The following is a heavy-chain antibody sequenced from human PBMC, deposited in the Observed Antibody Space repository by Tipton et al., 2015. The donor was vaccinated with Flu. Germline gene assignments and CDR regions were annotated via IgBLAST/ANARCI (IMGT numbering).Heavy chain of an antibody. CDR3: ARSTYYYGSGSSDF. CDR1: GASVGSPYC. Sequence: TLSLTCSVSGASVGSPYCWGWVRQPPGKGLEWIGNICPGSPYYNPSLRSRVTISVARAKAQFSLRLTSVTAADTAVYYCARSTYYYGSGSSDFWGPGTLVTVSS. J-gene: IGHJ4*02. CDR2: ICPGSP. V-gene: IGHV4-38-2*01. D-gene: IGHD3-10*01.